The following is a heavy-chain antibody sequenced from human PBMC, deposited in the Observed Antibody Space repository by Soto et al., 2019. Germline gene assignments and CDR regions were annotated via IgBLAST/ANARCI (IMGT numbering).Heavy chain of an antibody. J-gene: IGHJ4*02. V-gene: IGHV1-69*12. D-gene: IGHD2-8*01. CDR2: IIPIFGTA. Sequence: QVQLVQSGAEVKKPGSSVKVSCMASGGTFSSYAISWVRQAPGQGLEWMGGIIPIFGTANYAQKFQGRVTITADESTSTAYMELSSLRSEDTAVYYCARRVTNGVCYGCLDYWGQGTLVTVSS. CDR1: GGTFSSYA. CDR3: ARRVTNGVCYGCLDY.